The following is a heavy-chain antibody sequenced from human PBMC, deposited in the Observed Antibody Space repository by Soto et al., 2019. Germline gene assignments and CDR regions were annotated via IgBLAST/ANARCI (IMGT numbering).Heavy chain of an antibody. CDR1: GGTFSSYA. CDR2: IIPLFNTA. D-gene: IGHD3-16*02. J-gene: IGHJ6*02. Sequence: QVQLVQSGAEVKKPGSSVKVSCKASGGTFSSYAISWVRQAPGRGLEWMGDIIPLFNTANYAQKFQGRVTITSDESTSTAYMELGSLRSAETAVYYCASGTAATFGGITVYCYYGMDVWGQGTTVTVSS. CDR3: ASGTAATFGGITVYCYYGMDV. V-gene: IGHV1-69*01.